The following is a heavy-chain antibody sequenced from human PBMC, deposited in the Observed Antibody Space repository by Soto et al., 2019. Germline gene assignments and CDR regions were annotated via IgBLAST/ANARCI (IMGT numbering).Heavy chain of an antibody. CDR2: IIPALGTT. J-gene: IGHJ2*01. D-gene: IGHD4-17*01. Sequence: QDQLVQSGAEVKKPGSSVKVSCKAFGGPFSSHTFSWVRQAPGQGLEWMGRIIPALGTTTYAQKFQGRVTSRADESVTTVCMELNSLRTEDTVVYYWARRDCGGCWYCELWGRGTLVTVSS. V-gene: IGHV1-69*08. CDR1: GGPFSSHT. CDR3: ARRDCGGCWYCEL.